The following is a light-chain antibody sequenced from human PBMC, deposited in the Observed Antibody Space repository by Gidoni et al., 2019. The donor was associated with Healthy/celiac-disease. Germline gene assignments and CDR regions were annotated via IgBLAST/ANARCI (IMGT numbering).Light chain of an antibody. CDR2: WAS. CDR3: QQYYSTPPT. J-gene: IGKJ1*01. V-gene: IGKV4-1*01. CDR1: QSVLYSSNNKNY. Sequence: DIVMTQSPDSLAVSLGERATINCKSSQSVLYSSNNKNYLAWYQQKPGQPPKLLIYWASTRESGAPDRFSGSGSGTDFTLTISSLQAEDVAGYYCQQYYSTPPTFGQGTKVEIK.